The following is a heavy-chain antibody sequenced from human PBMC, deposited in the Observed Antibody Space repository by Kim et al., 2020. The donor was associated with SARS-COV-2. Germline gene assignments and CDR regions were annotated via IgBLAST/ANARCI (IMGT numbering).Heavy chain of an antibody. CDR2: IYYSGST. J-gene: IGHJ4*02. CDR1: GGSISSSSYY. CDR3: ASQTLPYYDFWSGSIWGYVSY. Sequence: SETLSLTCTVSGGSISSSSYYWGWIRQPPGKGLEWIGSIYYSGSTYYNPSLKSRVTISVDTSKNQFSLKLSSVTAADTAVYYCASQTLPYYDFWSGSIWGYVSYWGQGTLATVSS. D-gene: IGHD3-3*01. V-gene: IGHV4-39*01.